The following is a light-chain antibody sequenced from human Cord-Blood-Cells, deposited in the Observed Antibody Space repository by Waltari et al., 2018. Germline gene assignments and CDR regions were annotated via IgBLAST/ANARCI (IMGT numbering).Light chain of an antibody. V-gene: IGLV2-14*01. CDR1: SSYFGGYNH. Sequence: QSALTQPASVSGSPGQSIPLSCTGTSSYFGGYNHGSWYQQHPGNAPKLMIYDVSTRPSGVSNRFSGSKSGSTASLTISGLQAEDEADYYCSSYPSSSTLVFGGGTKLTVL. CDR3: SSYPSSSTLV. CDR2: DVS. J-gene: IGLJ2*01.